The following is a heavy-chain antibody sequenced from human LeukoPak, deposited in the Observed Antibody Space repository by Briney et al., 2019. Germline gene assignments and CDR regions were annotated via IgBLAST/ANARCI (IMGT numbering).Heavy chain of an antibody. J-gene: IGHJ3*02. Sequence: GASVKVSCKASGYTFTGYYMHWVRQAPGQGLEWMGWISAYNGNTNYAQKLQGRVTMTTDTSTSTAYMELRSLRSDDTAVYYCARGPFYYDSSGYYSDAFDIWGQGTMVTVSS. V-gene: IGHV1-18*04. CDR3: ARGPFYYDSSGYYSDAFDI. CDR2: ISAYNGNT. CDR1: GYTFTGYY. D-gene: IGHD3-22*01.